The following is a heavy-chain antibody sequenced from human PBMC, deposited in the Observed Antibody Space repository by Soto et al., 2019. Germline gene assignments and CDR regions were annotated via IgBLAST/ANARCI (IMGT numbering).Heavy chain of an antibody. D-gene: IGHD3-22*01. V-gene: IGHV4-59*01. CDR1: GGSLSNYY. CDR2: ILYTGDT. J-gene: IGHJ3*02. CDR3: ARDIGYYYESSGSLAFDI. Sequence: SETLSLTCTVSGGSLSNYYWSWIRQPPGKGLEWIGNILYTGDTKYKPSLKSRVTISLDTSKNQLSLKLSSVTAADTAIYYCARDIGYYYESSGSLAFDIWGQGTKVTVSS.